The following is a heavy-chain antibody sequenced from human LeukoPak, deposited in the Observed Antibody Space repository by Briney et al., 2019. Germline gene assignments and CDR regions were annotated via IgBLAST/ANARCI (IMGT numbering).Heavy chain of an antibody. J-gene: IGHJ6*02. D-gene: IGHD5-12*01. Sequence: ASVKVSCKTSGYTFINYAMHWVRQAPGQGLEWMGWINAGNGNARASQKFQGRVTMTTDTSTSTAYMELRSLRSDDTAVYYCARDIVATPYYYYYGMDVWGQGTTVTVSS. CDR1: GYTFINYA. CDR2: INAGNGNA. CDR3: ARDIVATPYYYYYGMDV. V-gene: IGHV1-3*01.